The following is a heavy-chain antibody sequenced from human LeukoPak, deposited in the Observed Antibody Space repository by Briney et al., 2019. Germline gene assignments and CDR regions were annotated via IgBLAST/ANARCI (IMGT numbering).Heavy chain of an antibody. J-gene: IGHJ5*02. CDR3: ATGDKVLLFIRSEGGFDP. Sequence: GGSLRLSCAASGFTFSSYAMHWVRQAPGKGLEWVAIISYDGSNKYYAESVKGRFTISRDNSKNPLYLQMNSLRAEDTAVYYCATGDKVLLFIRSEGGFDPWGEGTLVTVSS. CDR1: GFTFSSYA. V-gene: IGHV3-30*04. CDR2: ISYDGSNK. D-gene: IGHD5-12*01.